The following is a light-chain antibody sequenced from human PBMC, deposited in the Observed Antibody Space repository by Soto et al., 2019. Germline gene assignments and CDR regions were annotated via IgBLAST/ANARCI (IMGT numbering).Light chain of an antibody. V-gene: IGKV1-5*01. J-gene: IGKJ1*01. CDR1: QTISSW. CDR3: QQYNSYS. Sequence: DIQMTQSPFTLSASVGDRVTITCRASQTISSWLAWYQQIPGKAPKLLIYDASNLESGVPSRFSGSGSGTEFTLTISSLQPEDFAVYYCQQYNSYSFGQGTKVDI. CDR2: DAS.